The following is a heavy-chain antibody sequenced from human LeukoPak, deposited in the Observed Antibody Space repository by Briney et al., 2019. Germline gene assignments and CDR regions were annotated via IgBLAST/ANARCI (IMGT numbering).Heavy chain of an antibody. J-gene: IGHJ4*02. V-gene: IGHV3-15*01. Sequence: GGSLRLSCAASGFTFSNAWMSWVRQAPGKGLEWVGRIKSKTDGGTTDYAAPVKGRFTISRDDSKNTLYLQMNSLKTEDTAVYYCTTDTIVDDYVWGSYRYTSFDYWGQGTLVTVSS. D-gene: IGHD3-16*02. CDR3: TTDTIVDDYVWGSYRYTSFDY. CDR1: GFTFSNAW. CDR2: IKSKTDGGTT.